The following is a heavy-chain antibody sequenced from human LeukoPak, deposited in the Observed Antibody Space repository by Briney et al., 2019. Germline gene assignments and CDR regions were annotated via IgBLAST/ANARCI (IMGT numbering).Heavy chain of an antibody. Sequence: GASVKVFCKASGYSFTSYYMDWVRQAPGQGLEWMGIINPSGGSTNYAQKFQDRVTMTRDTSTSTVYMELSSLRSEDTAVYYCARSPHEWELPFDYWGQGTLVTVSS. D-gene: IGHD1-26*01. V-gene: IGHV1-46*01. CDR1: GYSFTSYY. CDR2: INPSGGST. J-gene: IGHJ4*02. CDR3: ARSPHEWELPFDY.